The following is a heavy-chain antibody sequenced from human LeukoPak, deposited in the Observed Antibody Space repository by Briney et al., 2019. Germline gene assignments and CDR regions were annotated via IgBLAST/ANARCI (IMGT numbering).Heavy chain of an antibody. Sequence: SETLSLTCAVYGGSFSGYYWSWIRQPPGRGLEWIGEINHSGSTNYNPSLKSRVTISVDTSKNQFSLKLSSVTAADTAVYYCASPTTVVTPSYWGQGTLVTVSS. D-gene: IGHD4-23*01. CDR2: INHSGST. J-gene: IGHJ4*02. CDR1: GGSFSGYY. CDR3: ASPTTVVTPSY. V-gene: IGHV4-34*01.